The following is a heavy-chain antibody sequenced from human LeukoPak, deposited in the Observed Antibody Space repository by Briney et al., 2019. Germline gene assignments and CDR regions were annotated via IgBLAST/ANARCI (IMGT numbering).Heavy chain of an antibody. CDR1: GGSMTTYY. CDR2: VYYSGST. J-gene: IGHJ4*02. Sequence: SETLSLTCTVSGGSMTTYYWTWIRQLPGKGLEWLGYVYYSGSTNYNPSLKSRVTISVDTSKNQFSLKLSSVTAADTAVYYCAREKSRGWGRSLYFDYWGQGTLVTVSS. CDR3: AREKSRGWGRSLYFDY. V-gene: IGHV4-59*12. D-gene: IGHD6-19*01.